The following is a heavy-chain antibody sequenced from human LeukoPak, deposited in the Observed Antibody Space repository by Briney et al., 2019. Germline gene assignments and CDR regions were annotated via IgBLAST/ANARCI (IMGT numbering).Heavy chain of an antibody. CDR1: GFTFRSYS. CDR2: ISSGSSTI. V-gene: IGHV3-48*01. J-gene: IGHJ6*02. CDR3: ARGSALDYGDYYYDYGMDV. Sequence: GGSLRLSCAASGFTFRSYSMNWVRQAPGKGLEWVSYISSGSSTIYYADSVKGRFTISRDNAKKSMYLQMNSLRAEDTAVYYCARGSALDYGDYYYDYGMDVWGQGTTVTVSS. D-gene: IGHD4-17*01.